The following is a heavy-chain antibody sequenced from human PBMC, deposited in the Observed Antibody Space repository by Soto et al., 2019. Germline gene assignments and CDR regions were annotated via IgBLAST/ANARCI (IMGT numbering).Heavy chain of an antibody. CDR1: GGSFSGYY. D-gene: IGHD3-22*01. CDR3: ARQGMNYEGKNWFDP. Sequence: SETLSLTCAVYGGSFSGYYLSWIRQPPGKGLEWIGEINHSGSTNYNPSLKSRVTISVDTSKNQFSLKLSSVTAADTAVYYCARQGMNYEGKNWFDPWGQGTLVTVSS. CDR2: INHSGST. V-gene: IGHV4-34*01. J-gene: IGHJ5*02.